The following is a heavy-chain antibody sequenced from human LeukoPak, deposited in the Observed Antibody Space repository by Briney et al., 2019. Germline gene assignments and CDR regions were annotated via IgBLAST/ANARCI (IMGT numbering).Heavy chain of an antibody. V-gene: IGHV4-59*01. Sequence: SETLSLTCTVSGGSIRSYYWSWIRQPPGKELEWIGYIYYSGSTNYNPSLKSRVTISVDTSKNQFSLKLSSVTAADTAVYYCARYKPSGSYYYYYGMDVWGQGTTVTVSS. CDR3: ARYKPSGSYYYYYGMDV. J-gene: IGHJ6*02. CDR2: IYYSGST. D-gene: IGHD1-26*01. CDR1: GGSIRSYY.